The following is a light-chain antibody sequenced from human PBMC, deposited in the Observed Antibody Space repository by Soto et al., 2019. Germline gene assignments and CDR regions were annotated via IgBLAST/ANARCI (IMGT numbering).Light chain of an antibody. Sequence: EIVLTQSPGTLSLSPGERATLSCRASQSVSSSYLAWYQQKPGQAPRLLIYGASSRATGIPDRFSGSGSGTDFTLTISRLEPADFAVYYCQQFASSPRTFGQGTKVEIK. CDR1: QSVSSSY. V-gene: IGKV3-20*01. CDR2: GAS. J-gene: IGKJ1*01. CDR3: QQFASSPRT.